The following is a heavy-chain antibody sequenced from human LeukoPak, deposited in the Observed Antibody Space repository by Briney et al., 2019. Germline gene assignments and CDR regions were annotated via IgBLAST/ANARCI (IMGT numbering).Heavy chain of an antibody. Sequence: PGGSLRLSCAASGLTFSYYGMHWVRHAPGKGLEWLTFIRDDGSKKDYADSVRGRFTISRDDSKNTLYLQMNSLRTEDTAIYYCANQGPGWYGTGPLDHWGQGNLVTVSS. CDR3: ANQGPGWYGTGPLDH. D-gene: IGHD1-1*01. CDR2: IRDDGSKK. V-gene: IGHV3-30*02. J-gene: IGHJ4*02. CDR1: GLTFSYYG.